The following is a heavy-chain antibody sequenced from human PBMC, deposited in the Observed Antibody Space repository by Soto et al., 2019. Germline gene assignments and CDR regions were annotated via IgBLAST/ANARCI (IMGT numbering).Heavy chain of an antibody. Sequence: GGSLRLSCAASGFTFSSYSMNWVRQAPGKGLEWVSSISSSSSYIYYADSVKGRFTISRDNAKNSLYLQMNSLRAEDTAVYYCARDRTSYDYPDAFDIWGQGTMVTVSS. CDR2: ISSSSSYI. D-gene: IGHD3-22*01. CDR1: GFTFSSYS. V-gene: IGHV3-21*01. CDR3: ARDRTSYDYPDAFDI. J-gene: IGHJ3*02.